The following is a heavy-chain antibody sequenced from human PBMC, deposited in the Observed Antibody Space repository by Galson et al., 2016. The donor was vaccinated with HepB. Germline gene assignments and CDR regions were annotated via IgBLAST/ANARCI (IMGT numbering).Heavy chain of an antibody. J-gene: IGHJ4*02. Sequence: SLRLSCAASGFTFSSHWMHWVRQAPGKGLVWVSHINSDGSSIHYADSVKGRFTISRDNAKNTLYLQMNSLGVEDTAVYYCVRDWCSSSSCYVFYSDYWGQGTLVTVSS. D-gene: IGHD2-2*01. CDR3: VRDWCSSSSCYVFYSDY. V-gene: IGHV3-74*01. CDR1: GFTFSSHW. CDR2: INSDGSSI.